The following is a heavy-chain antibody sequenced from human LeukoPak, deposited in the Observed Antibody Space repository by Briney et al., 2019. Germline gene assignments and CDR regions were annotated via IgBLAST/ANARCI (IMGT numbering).Heavy chain of an antibody. Sequence: PGGSLRLSCAASGXTFSDYYMSWIRQAPGKGLEWVSYISSSSSYTNYADSVKGRFTISRDNAKNSLYLQMNSLRAEDTAVYYCARVYGSGSYHNYYYYYGMDVWGQGTTVTVSS. CDR2: ISSSSSYT. CDR3: ARVYGSGSYHNYYYYYGMDV. J-gene: IGHJ6*02. CDR1: GXTFSDYY. V-gene: IGHV3-11*03. D-gene: IGHD3-10*01.